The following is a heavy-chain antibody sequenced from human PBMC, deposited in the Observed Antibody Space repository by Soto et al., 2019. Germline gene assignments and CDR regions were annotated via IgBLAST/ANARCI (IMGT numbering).Heavy chain of an antibody. D-gene: IGHD1-1*01. CDR3: TKEYIVGTTWGYFES. V-gene: IGHV3-30*18. CDR2: ISYDGSNE. J-gene: IGHJ4*02. CDR1: GFIFSTYG. Sequence: GGSLRLSCVASGFIFSTYGMHWVRQVPGKGLEWVAHISYDGSNEYYADSVKGRFTVSRDNAKNTLDLQMNGLKTEDTALYYCTKEYIVGTTWGYFESWGQGALVTVSS.